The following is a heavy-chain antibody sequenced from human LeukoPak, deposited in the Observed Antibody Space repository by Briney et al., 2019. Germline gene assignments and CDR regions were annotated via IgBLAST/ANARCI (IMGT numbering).Heavy chain of an antibody. CDR3: VKYLIPTAVLMDV. CDR1: GFTFSSYG. J-gene: IGHJ6*02. D-gene: IGHD2-21*02. CDR2: ISYDGSIK. V-gene: IGHV3-30*18. Sequence: QPGRSLRLSCAASGFTFSSYGMHWVRQAPGKGLEWVALISYDGSIKYYADSVKGRFTISRDNSKSTVYLQMNSLRTEDTAVYYCVKYLIPTAVLMDVWGQGTTVTVSS.